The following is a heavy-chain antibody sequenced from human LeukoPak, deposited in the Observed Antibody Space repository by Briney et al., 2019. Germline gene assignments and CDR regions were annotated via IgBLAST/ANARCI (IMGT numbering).Heavy chain of an antibody. V-gene: IGHV3-48*02. CDR3: ARDRNWAFDI. J-gene: IGHJ3*02. CDR2: ISSSSSII. CDR1: GFTFSTYS. Sequence: PGGSLRLSCAVSGFTFSTYSINWVRQAPGKGLEWVSYISSSSSIISYADSVKGRFTISTDNAKSSLYLQMNSLRDEDTAVYYCARDRNWAFDIWGQGTMVTVSS. D-gene: IGHD1-20*01.